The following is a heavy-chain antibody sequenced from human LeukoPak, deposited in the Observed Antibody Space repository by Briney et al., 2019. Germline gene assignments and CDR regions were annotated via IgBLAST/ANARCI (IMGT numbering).Heavy chain of an antibody. Sequence: SETLSLTCTVSGGSISSYYWSWIRQPAGKGLEWIGRIYTSGSTNYNPSLKSRVTMSVDTSKNQFSLKLSSVTPTATAVYYCARMYYDILIGASYFDSSGPRTPVTVSS. D-gene: IGHD3-9*01. V-gene: IGHV4-4*07. CDR2: IYTSGST. CDR1: GGSISSYY. CDR3: ARMYYDILIGASYFDS. J-gene: IGHJ4*02.